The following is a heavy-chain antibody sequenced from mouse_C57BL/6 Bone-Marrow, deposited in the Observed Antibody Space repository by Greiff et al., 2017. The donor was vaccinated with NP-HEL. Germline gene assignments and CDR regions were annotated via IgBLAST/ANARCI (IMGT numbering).Heavy chain of an antibody. CDR3: ASTSYYYGCSYWYFDV. Sequence: VQLKQSGAELVKPGASVKLSCTASGFNIKDYYMPWVKQRTEQGLEWIGRIDPEDGETKYAPKFQGKATLTADTSSNTAYLQLSSLTSEDTAVYYCASTSYYYGCSYWYFDVWGTGTTVTVSS. CDR2: IDPEDGET. D-gene: IGHD1-1*01. J-gene: IGHJ1*03. CDR1: GFNIKDYY. V-gene: IGHV14-2*01.